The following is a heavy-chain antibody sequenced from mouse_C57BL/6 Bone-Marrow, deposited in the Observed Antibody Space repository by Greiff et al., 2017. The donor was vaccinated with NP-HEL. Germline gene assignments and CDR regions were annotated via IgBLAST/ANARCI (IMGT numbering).Heavy chain of an antibody. V-gene: IGHV3-6*01. CDR1: GYSITSGYY. J-gene: IGHJ4*01. CDR3: ARVSNPYYAMDY. D-gene: IGHD2-5*01. Sequence: EVQVVESGPGLVKPSQSLSLTCSVTGYSITSGYYWNWIRQFPGNKLEWMGYISYDGSNNYNPSLKNRISITRDTSKNQFFLKLNSVTTEDTATYYCARVSNPYYAMDYWGQGTSVTVSS. CDR2: ISYDGSN.